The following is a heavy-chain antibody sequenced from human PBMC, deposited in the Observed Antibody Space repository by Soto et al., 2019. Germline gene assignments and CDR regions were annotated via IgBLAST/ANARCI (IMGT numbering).Heavy chain of an antibody. CDR3: ARHNYGSGSTYFDY. V-gene: IGHV4-59*08. CDR1: GGSISSYY. J-gene: IGHJ4*02. D-gene: IGHD3-10*01. Sequence: QVQLQESGPGLVKPSETLSLTCTVSGGSISSYYWSWIRQPPGKGLEWIGYIYYSGSTNYNPSLNSRVTISVDTSKIQFSLKLNSMTAVDTAVYYCARHNYGSGSTYFDYWGQGTLVSVSS. CDR2: IYYSGST.